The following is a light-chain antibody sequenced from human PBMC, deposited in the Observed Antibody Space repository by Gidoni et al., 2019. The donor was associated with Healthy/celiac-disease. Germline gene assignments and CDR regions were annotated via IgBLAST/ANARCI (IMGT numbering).Light chain of an antibody. J-gene: IGKJ3*01. CDR1: QSVSSY. CDR3: QQRSNWPPV. Sequence: IVLTQSPATLSLSPGERATLSCRASQSVSSYLAWYQQKPGQAPRLLIYDASNRATGIPARFSGSGSGTDFTLTISSLEPEDFAVYYCQQRSNWPPVFGPGTKVEIK. V-gene: IGKV3-11*01. CDR2: DAS.